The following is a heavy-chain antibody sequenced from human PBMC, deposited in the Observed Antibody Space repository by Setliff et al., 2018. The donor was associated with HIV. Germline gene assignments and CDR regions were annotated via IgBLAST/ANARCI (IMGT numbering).Heavy chain of an antibody. CDR3: AKDLGLREGSSPFDN. D-gene: IGHD3-16*01. J-gene: IGHJ4*02. V-gene: IGHV3-30*02. CDR2: IRYDGSDI. CDR1: GFTFSSHG. Sequence: GSLRLSCAASGFTFSSHGMHWLRQAPGKGLEWVAFIRYDGSDIHYADSVKGRFTISRDNSKNTLYLQMNSLRVEDAAVYYCAKDLGLREGSSPFDNWGQGTLVTVSS.